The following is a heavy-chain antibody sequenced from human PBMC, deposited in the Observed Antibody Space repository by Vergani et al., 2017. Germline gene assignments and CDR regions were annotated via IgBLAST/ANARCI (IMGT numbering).Heavy chain of an antibody. J-gene: IGHJ5*02. Sequence: QVQLVQSGAEVKKPGSSVKVSCKASGGTFTSYGISWVRQAPGQGLEWMGWISAYNGNTNYAQKLQGRVTMTTDTSTSTAYMELRSLRSDDTAVYYCARAVYYYGSGSYFSPQGWFDPWGQGTLVTVSS. V-gene: IGHV1-18*04. CDR3: ARAVYYYGSGSYFSPQGWFDP. D-gene: IGHD3-10*01. CDR1: GGTFTSYG. CDR2: ISAYNGNT.